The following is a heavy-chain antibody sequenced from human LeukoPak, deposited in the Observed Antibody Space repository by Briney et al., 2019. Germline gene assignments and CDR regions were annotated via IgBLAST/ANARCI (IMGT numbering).Heavy chain of an antibody. CDR1: GFTFSGYL. V-gene: IGHV3-74*01. CDR3: ARDYGGDHYFDY. J-gene: IGHJ4*02. CDR2: INSDGNSP. D-gene: IGHD4-23*01. Sequence: GGSLRLSCAASGFTFSGYLMHWVRQGPGKGLVWVARINSDGNSPTYADSVKGRFTISRDNAKNTLYLQMNSLRAEDTAVYYCARDYGGDHYFDYWGQGALVTVSS.